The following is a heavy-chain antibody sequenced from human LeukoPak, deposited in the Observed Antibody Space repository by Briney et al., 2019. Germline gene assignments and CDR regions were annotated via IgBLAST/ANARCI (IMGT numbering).Heavy chain of an antibody. CDR3: AKDLSGSYYRPSYYYYYMDV. Sequence: GGSLRLSCAASGVTFSSYAMSWVRQAPGKGLEWVSAISGSGGSTYYADSVKGRFTISRDNSKNTLYLQMNSLRAEDTAVYYCAKDLSGSYYRPSYYYYYMDVWGKGTTVTVSS. V-gene: IGHV3-23*01. CDR2: ISGSGGST. J-gene: IGHJ6*03. D-gene: IGHD1-26*01. CDR1: GVTFSSYA.